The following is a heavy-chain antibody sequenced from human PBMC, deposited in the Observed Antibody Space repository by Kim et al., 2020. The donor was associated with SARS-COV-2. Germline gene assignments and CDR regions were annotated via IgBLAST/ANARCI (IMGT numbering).Heavy chain of an antibody. V-gene: IGHV3-21*01. D-gene: IGHD5-18*01. CDR1: GFTLSSNT. J-gene: IGHJ6*02. Sequence: GGSLRLSCAATGFTLSSNTMKWVRQAPGRGLEWVSSITRGSGDKFYADSVKGRFAISRDNAKNSLFLQMDNLSAEDTAIYYCARDIGYGQAGYGMDACGQGATVTVSS. CDR3: ARDIGYGQAGYGMDA. CDR2: ITRGSGDK.